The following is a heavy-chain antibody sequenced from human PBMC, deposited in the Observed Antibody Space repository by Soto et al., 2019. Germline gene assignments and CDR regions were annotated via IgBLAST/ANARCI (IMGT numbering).Heavy chain of an antibody. CDR2: IRGVGGST. CDR3: AKEIPTGTTSDYGMDV. J-gene: IGHJ6*02. V-gene: IGHV3-23*01. Sequence: LRLSCAAPGFTFSSYAMSWVRQAPGMGLEWDSAIRGVGGSTYYADTVKGRFTISRDNSKNTLYLQMNSLRAEDTAVYYCAKEIPTGTTSDYGMDVWGQGTTVTVSS. CDR1: GFTFSSYA. D-gene: IGHD4-4*01.